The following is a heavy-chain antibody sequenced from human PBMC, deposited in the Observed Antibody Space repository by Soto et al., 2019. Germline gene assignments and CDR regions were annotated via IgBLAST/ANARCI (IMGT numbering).Heavy chain of an antibody. V-gene: IGHV3-15*05. CDR3: SADLGF. CDR2: IKSKADGGTT. J-gene: IGHJ4*02. CDR1: GFTFTSAW. Sequence: EVQLVESGGGLVKPGGSLRLSCETSGFTFTSAWMNWVRQAPGKGLEWVGRIKSKADGGTTDYAALVKGRFTISRDDSRNTLYLQVNSLKTDDTAVYYCSADLGFWGRGTLVTGSA.